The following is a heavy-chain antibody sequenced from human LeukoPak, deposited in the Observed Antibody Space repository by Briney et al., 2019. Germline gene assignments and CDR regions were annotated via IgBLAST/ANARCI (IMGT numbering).Heavy chain of an antibody. J-gene: IGHJ4*02. CDR2: ISYDGSNK. Sequence: GGSLRLSCTASGFTFTTYAMHWVRQAPGKGLEWVAVISYDGSNKYYADSVKGRFPISRDNSKNTLYLQMNGLRAEDTAIYYCAKEFYYDSSGYQDYYYLEYWGQGTLVTVSS. V-gene: IGHV3-30-3*01. CDR3: AKEFYYDSSGYQDYYYLEY. D-gene: IGHD3-22*01. CDR1: GFTFTTYA.